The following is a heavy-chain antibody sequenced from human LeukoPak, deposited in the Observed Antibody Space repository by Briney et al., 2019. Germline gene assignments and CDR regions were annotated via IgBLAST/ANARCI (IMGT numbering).Heavy chain of an antibody. CDR2: IYYSGST. Sequence: SETLSLTCTVSGGSISSSSYYWGWIRQPPGKGLEWIGSIYYSGSTYYNPSLKSRVTISVDTSKDQFSLKLSSVTAADTAVYYCARHPYYNFWSGYFDTDYWGQGTLVTVSS. J-gene: IGHJ4*02. CDR3: ARHPYYNFWSGYFDTDY. D-gene: IGHD3-3*01. CDR1: GGSISSSSYY. V-gene: IGHV4-39*07.